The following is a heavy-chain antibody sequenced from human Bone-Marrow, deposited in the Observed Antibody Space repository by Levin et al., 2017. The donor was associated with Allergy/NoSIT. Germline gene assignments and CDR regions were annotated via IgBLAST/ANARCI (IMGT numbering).Heavy chain of an antibody. V-gene: IGHV3-9*01. CDR2: INWSSDTI. CDR1: GFDFKNYA. D-gene: IGHD2-21*02. Sequence: PGGSLRLSCAASGFDFKNYAMHWVRQPPGKGLEWVSSINWSSDTIAYADSTEGRFTISRDNAKNSLYLQLNSLRPDDTAFYYCAKIGAWDKHDSPDVDYWGQGTLVTVSS. J-gene: IGHJ4*02. CDR3: AKIGAWDKHDSPDVDY.